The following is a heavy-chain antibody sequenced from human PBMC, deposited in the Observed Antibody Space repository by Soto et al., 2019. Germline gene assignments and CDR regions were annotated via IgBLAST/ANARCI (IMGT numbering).Heavy chain of an antibody. D-gene: IGHD1-1*01. CDR3: VRSGDNYNLLDY. J-gene: IGHJ4*02. CDR1: GFTFSDHY. Sequence: GGSLRLSGAASGFTFSDHYMSWIGQAPGKGLEWIGYSSNSGSFTRYADSVKGRFSISRDNAKNSLFLQINSLRGDDTAIYYCVRSGDNYNLLDYWGQGTPVTVS. V-gene: IGHV3-11*06. CDR2: SSNSGSFT.